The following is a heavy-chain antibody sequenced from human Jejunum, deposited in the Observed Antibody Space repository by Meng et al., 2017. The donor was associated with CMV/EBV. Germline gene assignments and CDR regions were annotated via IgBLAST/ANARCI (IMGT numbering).Heavy chain of an antibody. CDR1: GGSISGYY. CDR2: VYMSGST. D-gene: IGHD6-13*01. V-gene: IGHV4-4*07. J-gene: IGHJ4*02. Sequence: QVTLQGPGPGRVRPSGTLSLTCTGSGGSISGYYWNWIRQPAGKGLEWIGRVYMSGSTNYNPSLRSRVAMSVDTSKTQFSLRLTSVTAADTAVYYCARDRMAAPGTFEYWGQGTLVTVSS. CDR3: ARDRMAAPGTFEY.